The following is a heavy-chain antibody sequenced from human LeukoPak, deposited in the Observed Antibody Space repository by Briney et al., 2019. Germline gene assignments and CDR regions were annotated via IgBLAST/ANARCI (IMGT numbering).Heavy chain of an antibody. D-gene: IGHD2-8*01. CDR3: ARVGSYYDALDI. CDR1: GGSVSSGSYY. CDR2: VYYSGST. V-gene: IGHV4-61*01. Sequence: SETLSLTCTVSGGSVSSGSYYWSWIRQPPGKGLEWIGYVYYSGSTNYNPSLKSRVTISVDTSKNQFSLKLSSVTAADTAVYFCARVGSYYDALDIWGQGTMVTVSS. J-gene: IGHJ3*02.